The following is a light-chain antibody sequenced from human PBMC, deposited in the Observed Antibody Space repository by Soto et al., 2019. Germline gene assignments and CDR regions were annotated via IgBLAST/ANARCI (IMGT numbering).Light chain of an antibody. CDR3: QQYGSSPRT. J-gene: IGKJ1*01. Sequence: EIVLTQSPGTLSLSPGERATLSCRASQSVSSSYLAWYQQKPGQAPRLLIYGASSRATSIPDRFICSGSGTDFTLTISRLEPEDFAVYYWQQYGSSPRTFGQGTKVEIK. CDR1: QSVSSSY. CDR2: GAS. V-gene: IGKV3-20*01.